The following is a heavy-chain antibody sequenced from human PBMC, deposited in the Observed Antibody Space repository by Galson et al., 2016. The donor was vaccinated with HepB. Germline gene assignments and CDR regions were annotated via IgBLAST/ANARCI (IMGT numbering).Heavy chain of an antibody. J-gene: IGHJ6*02. CDR3: VRTGDYYYAMDV. V-gene: IGHV4-4*02. Sequence: SETLSLTCAVSGGSITSSNWWSWVRQPPGKGLEWIGEIYHSGSTNYNPSLKSRVAISLDKSENQFSLRLSSVTAADTAVYYCVRTGDYYYAMDVWGQGTTVTVSS. CDR1: GGSITSSNW. D-gene: IGHD3-16*01. CDR2: IYHSGST.